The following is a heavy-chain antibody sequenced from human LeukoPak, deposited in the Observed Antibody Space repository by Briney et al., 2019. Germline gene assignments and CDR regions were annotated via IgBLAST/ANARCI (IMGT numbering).Heavy chain of an antibody. Sequence: SETLSLTCAVYGGSFSGYYWSWIRQPPGKGLEWIGEINHSGSTNYNPSLKSRVTISLDTPRNQFLLRLSSVTAADTAVYYCARSNLAAGTAFDIWSQGTMVTVSS. D-gene: IGHD6-13*01. V-gene: IGHV4-34*01. CDR3: ARSNLAAGTAFDI. CDR1: GGSFSGYY. CDR2: INHSGST. J-gene: IGHJ3*02.